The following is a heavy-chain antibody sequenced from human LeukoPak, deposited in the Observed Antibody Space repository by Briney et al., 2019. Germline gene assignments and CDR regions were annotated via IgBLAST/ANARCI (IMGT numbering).Heavy chain of an antibody. CDR3: ARVIVDFWSGYYTTYYFDY. Sequence: SETLSLTCTVSGGSISSTYYWDWIRQPPGKGLECIGRIYYSGSTYYNPSLKSRVTISVDTSKNQFSLKLSSVTAADTAVYYCARVIVDFWSGYYTTYYFDYWGQGTLVTVSS. CDR1: GGSISSTYY. J-gene: IGHJ4*02. CDR2: IYYSGST. V-gene: IGHV4-39*07. D-gene: IGHD3-3*01.